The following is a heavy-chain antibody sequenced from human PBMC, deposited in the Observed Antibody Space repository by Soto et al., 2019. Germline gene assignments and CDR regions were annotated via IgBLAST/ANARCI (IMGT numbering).Heavy chain of an antibody. CDR1: GGSICSGSYC. CDR2: TYYSGST. Sequence: QVQLQESGPGLVKPSQTLSLTCTVSGGSICSGSYCWSWIRQHPGKGLEWIGYTYYSGSTYYNPSLKSRVTTSVDTSKNQFSLKLSSENAADTAVYYCARGNGNIYFDYWGQGTLVTVSS. V-gene: IGHV4-31*03. CDR3: ARGNGNIYFDY. J-gene: IGHJ4*02. D-gene: IGHD2-8*01.